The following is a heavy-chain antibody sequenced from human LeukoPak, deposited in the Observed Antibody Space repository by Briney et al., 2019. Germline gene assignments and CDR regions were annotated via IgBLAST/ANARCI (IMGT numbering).Heavy chain of an antibody. J-gene: IGHJ4*02. CDR2: IYCSGST. Sequence: SETLSLTCTVSGGSISSYYWSWIRQPPGKGLEWIGYIYCSGSTNYNPSLKSRVTISVDTSKNQFSLKLSSVTAADTAVYYCARGAAAAFDYWGQGTLVTVSS. V-gene: IGHV4-59*01. CDR3: ARGAAAAFDY. D-gene: IGHD6-13*01. CDR1: GGSISSYY.